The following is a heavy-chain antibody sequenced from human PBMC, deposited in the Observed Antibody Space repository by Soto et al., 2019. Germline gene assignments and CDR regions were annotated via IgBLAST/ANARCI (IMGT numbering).Heavy chain of an antibody. CDR3: TRIWSHGAFDI. D-gene: IGHD3-16*01. CDR2: IRSKANSYAT. J-gene: IGHJ3*02. Sequence: QPVGSLRLSCAASGFTFSGSAMHWVRQASGKGLEWVGRIRSKANSYATAYAASVKGRFTISRDDSKSTAYLQMNSLKTEDTAVYYCTRIWSHGAFDIWGQGTMVTVSS. CDR1: GFTFSGSA. V-gene: IGHV3-73*01.